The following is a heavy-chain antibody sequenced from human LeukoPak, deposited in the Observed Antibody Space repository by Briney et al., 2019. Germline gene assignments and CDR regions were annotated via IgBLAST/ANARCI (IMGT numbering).Heavy chain of an antibody. Sequence: PGGSLRLSCAASGFTFSSYWMSWVRQAPGKGLEWVANIKQDGSEKYYVDSVKGRFTTSRDNAKNSLYLQMNSLRAEDTAVYYCARDGVVVCEDVWGKGTTVTVSS. J-gene: IGHJ6*04. CDR1: GFTFSSYW. D-gene: IGHD3-22*01. CDR3: ARDGVVVCEDV. CDR2: IKQDGSEK. V-gene: IGHV3-7*01.